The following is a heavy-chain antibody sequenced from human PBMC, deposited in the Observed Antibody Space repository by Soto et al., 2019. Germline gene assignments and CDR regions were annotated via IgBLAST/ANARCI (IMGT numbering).Heavy chain of an antibody. Sequence: QVQLVQSGAEVKKPGSSVKVSCKASGGTFSSYAISWVRQAPGQGLEWMGGIIPISETTNYAQKFQGRVTRTADESKSTAYRERSSLRSEDTAVYYCARSQGSSTSLEIYYYYYYGMDVWGQGTTVTVSS. CDR2: IIPISETT. J-gene: IGHJ6*02. CDR1: GGTFSSYA. D-gene: IGHD2-2*01. V-gene: IGHV1-69*01. CDR3: ARSQGSSTSLEIYYYYYYGMDV.